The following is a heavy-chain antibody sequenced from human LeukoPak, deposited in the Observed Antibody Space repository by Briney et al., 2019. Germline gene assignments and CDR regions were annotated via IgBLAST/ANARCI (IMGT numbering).Heavy chain of an antibody. CDR3: AREGWELLLAFDI. D-gene: IGHD1-26*01. CDR1: GGSISTYY. Sequence: SETLSLTCTVSGGSISTYYWNWIRQPAGKGLEWIGRIYTSGSTNYNPSLKSRVTMSVDTSKNQFSLKLSSVTAADTAVYYYAREGWELLLAFDIWGQGTMVTVSS. CDR2: IYTSGST. J-gene: IGHJ3*02. V-gene: IGHV4-4*07.